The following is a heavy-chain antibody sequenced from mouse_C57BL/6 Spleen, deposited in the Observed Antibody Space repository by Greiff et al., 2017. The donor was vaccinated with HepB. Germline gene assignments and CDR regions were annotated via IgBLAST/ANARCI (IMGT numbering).Heavy chain of an antibody. Sequence: EVKLVESGGGLVQSGRSLRLSCATSGFTFSDFYMEWVRQAPGKGLEWIAASRNKANDYTTEYSASVKGRFIVSRDTSQSILYLQMNALRAEDTAIYYCARDARSNYGWYFDVWGTGTTVTVSS. CDR1: GFTFSDFY. D-gene: IGHD2-5*01. CDR3: ARDARSNYGWYFDV. CDR2: SRNKANDYTT. V-gene: IGHV7-1*01. J-gene: IGHJ1*03.